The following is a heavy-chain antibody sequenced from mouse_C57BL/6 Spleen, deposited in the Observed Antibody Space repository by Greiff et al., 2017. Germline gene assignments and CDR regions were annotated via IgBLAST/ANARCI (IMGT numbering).Heavy chain of an antibody. V-gene: IGHV1-15*01. CDR3: TRDWATTVVATPAWFAY. Sequence: VQLQQSGAELVRPGASVTLSCTASGYTFTDYEMHWVKQTPVHGLAWIGAIDPETGGTAYNQKVKGKAILTADKSSSTDYMELRSLTSADSAVYYWTRDWATTVVATPAWFAYWGQGTLVTVSA. D-gene: IGHD1-1*01. CDR1: GYTFTDYE. J-gene: IGHJ3*01. CDR2: IDPETGGT.